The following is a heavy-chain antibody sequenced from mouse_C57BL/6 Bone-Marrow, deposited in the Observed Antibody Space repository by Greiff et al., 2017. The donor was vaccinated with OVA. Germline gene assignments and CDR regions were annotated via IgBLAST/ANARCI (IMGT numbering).Heavy chain of an antibody. D-gene: IGHD2-4*01. Sequence: VQLQQSGPELVKPGASVKIPCKASGYTFPDYNMDWVKQSHGKSLEWIGDINPNNGGTIYNQKFKGKATLTVDKSSSTAYMELRSLTSEDTAGYYCARGGLRRKGFDYWGQGTTLTVSS. CDR1: GYTFPDYN. J-gene: IGHJ2*01. CDR2: INPNNGGT. CDR3: ARGGLRRKGFDY. V-gene: IGHV1-18*01.